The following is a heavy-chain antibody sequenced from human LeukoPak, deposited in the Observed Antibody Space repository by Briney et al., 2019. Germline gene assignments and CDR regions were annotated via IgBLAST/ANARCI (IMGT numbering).Heavy chain of an antibody. J-gene: IGHJ4*02. D-gene: IGHD6-19*01. CDR1: GFTFSSYS. V-gene: IGHV3-48*01. Sequence: GGSLRLSCAASGFTFSSYSMNWVRQAPGKGLEWVSYISSSSSTIYYADSVKGRFTISGDNAKNSLYLQMKSLRAEDTAVYYCAKDESRQWLDPYLGYWGQGTLVTVSS. CDR2: ISSSSSTI. CDR3: AKDESRQWLDPYLGY.